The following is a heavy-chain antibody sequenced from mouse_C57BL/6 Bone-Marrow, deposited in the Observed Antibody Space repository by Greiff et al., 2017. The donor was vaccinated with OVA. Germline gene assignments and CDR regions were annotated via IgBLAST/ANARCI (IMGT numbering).Heavy chain of an antibody. J-gene: IGHJ2*01. CDR2: IWSGGST. CDR3: ARSPNWDEAFDY. CDR1: GFSLTSYG. V-gene: IGHV2-2*01. D-gene: IGHD4-1*01. Sequence: VKLMESGPGLVQPSQSLSITCTVSGFSLTSYGVHWVRQSPGKGLEWLGVIWSGGSTDYNAAFISRLSISKDNSKSQVFFKMNSLQADDTAIYYCARSPNWDEAFDYWGQGTTLTVSS.